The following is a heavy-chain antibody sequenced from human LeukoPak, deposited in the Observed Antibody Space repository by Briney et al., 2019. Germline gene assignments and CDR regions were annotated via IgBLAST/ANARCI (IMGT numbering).Heavy chain of an antibody. CDR2: ISESGGGT. CDR1: GFTFTNYA. CDR3: AKVVSSGWFTNYYYGMDV. V-gene: IGHV3-23*01. Sequence: GSLRLSCAASGFTFTNYAMSWVRQAPGKGLEWVSGISESGGGTYYADSVKGRFTISRDNSKNTLYLQINSLRAEDTAIYYCAKVVSSGWFTNYYYGMDVWGQGTTVTVSS. J-gene: IGHJ6*02. D-gene: IGHD6-19*01.